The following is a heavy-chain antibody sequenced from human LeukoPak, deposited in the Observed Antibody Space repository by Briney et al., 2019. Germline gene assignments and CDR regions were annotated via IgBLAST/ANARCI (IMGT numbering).Heavy chain of an antibody. CDR2: IRHDGSNK. D-gene: IGHD2-15*01. CDR3: AKDQCGGGSCYTYYYMDV. CDR1: GFTFSSYG. Sequence: GGSLRLSCAASGFTFSSYGMHWVRQAPGKGLEWVAFIRHDGSNKYYADSVKGRFTISRDNSKNTLYLQMNSLRAEDTAVYYCAKDQCGGGSCYTYYYMDVWGKGTTVTISS. V-gene: IGHV3-30*02. J-gene: IGHJ6*03.